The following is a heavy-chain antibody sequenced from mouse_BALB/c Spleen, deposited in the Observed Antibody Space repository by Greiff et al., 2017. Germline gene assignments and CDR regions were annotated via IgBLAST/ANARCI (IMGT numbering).Heavy chain of an antibody. CDR3: ARQGYYGSSYNFDY. Sequence: DVQLQESGGGLVKPGGSLKLSCAASGFAFSSYDMSWVRQTPEKRLEWVAYISSGGGSTYYPDTVKGRFTISRDNAKNTLYLQMSSLKSEDTAMYYCARQGYYGSSYNFDYWGQGTTLTVSS. CDR2: ISSGGGST. V-gene: IGHV5-12-1*01. J-gene: IGHJ2*01. CDR1: GFAFSSYD. D-gene: IGHD1-1*01.